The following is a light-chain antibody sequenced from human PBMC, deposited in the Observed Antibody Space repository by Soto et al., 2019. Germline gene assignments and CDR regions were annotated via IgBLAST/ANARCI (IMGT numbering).Light chain of an antibody. V-gene: IGLV2-8*01. CDR3: SSYAGSNNPYV. CDR1: SSDVGGYNY. J-gene: IGLJ1*01. CDR2: EVS. Sequence: QSALTQPPSASGSPGQSVTISCTGTSSDVGGYNYVSWYQQHPGKAPKLMIYEVSKRPSGVPDRFSGSKSGNTASLTVSGLQADDVADYYCSSYAGSNNPYVFGTGTKLTVL.